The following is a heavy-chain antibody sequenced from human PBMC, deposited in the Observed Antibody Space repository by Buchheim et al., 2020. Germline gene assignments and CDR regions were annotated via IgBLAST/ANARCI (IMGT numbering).Heavy chain of an antibody. CDR3: TRVRDGYNALDY. D-gene: IGHD5-24*01. V-gene: IGHV3-49*04. CDR2: IRSKAYGGTT. Sequence: EVQLVESGGGLVQPGRSLRLSCTASGFTFGDYAMSWVRQAPGKGLEWVGFIRSKAYGGTTEYDAYVKGRFTISSDDSKSIAYLQMNSLKAEDTAVYYCTRVRDGYNALDYCGQGTL. CDR1: GFTFGDYA. J-gene: IGHJ4*02.